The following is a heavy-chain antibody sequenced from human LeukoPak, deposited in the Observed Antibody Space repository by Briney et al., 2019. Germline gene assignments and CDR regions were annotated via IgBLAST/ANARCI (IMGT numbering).Heavy chain of an antibody. CDR3: AKAFSSGWYNYYYYMDV. CDR1: GFTFSSYA. D-gene: IGHD6-19*01. Sequence: QSGGSLRLSCAASGFTFSSYAMSWVRQAPGKGLEWVSAISGSGGSTYYADSVKGRFTISRDNSKNTLYLQMNSLRAEDTAVYYCAKAFSSGWYNYYYYMDVWGKGTTVTVSS. CDR2: ISGSGGST. J-gene: IGHJ6*03. V-gene: IGHV3-23*01.